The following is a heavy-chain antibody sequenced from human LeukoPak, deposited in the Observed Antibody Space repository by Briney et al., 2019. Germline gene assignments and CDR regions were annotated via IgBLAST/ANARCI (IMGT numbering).Heavy chain of an antibody. CDR3: ARGGYITIFGVPFFLDY. Sequence: PSETLSLTCAVYGGSFSGYYWSWIRQPPGKGLEWIGEINHSGSTNYNPSLKSRVTISVDTSKNQFSLKLSSVTAADTAVYYCARGGYITIFGVPFFLDYWGQGTLVTVSS. V-gene: IGHV4-34*01. CDR2: INHSGST. CDR1: GGSFSGYY. J-gene: IGHJ4*02. D-gene: IGHD3-3*01.